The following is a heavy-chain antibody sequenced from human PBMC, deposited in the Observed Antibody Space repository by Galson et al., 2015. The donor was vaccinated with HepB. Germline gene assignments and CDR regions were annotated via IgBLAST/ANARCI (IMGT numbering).Heavy chain of an antibody. Sequence: SLRLSCAASGFISSMYWMNWVRQAPGKGLEWVANIKEDGSEKNYVDSVKGRFTISRDNAKNSLYLQMNSLRAEDTAVYYCARVKRGEWYSYYYYGMYVWGQGTTVTVSS. J-gene: IGHJ6*02. D-gene: IGHD3-10*01. CDR3: ARVKRGEWYSYYYYGMYV. V-gene: IGHV3-7*05. CDR2: IKEDGSEK. CDR1: GFISSMYW.